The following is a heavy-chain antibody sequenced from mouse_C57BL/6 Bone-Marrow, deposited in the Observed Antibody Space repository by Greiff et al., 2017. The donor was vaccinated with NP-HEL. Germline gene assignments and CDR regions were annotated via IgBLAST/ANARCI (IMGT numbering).Heavy chain of an antibody. V-gene: IGHV14-2*01. CDR3: ARGVYDCWFAY. CDR1: GFNIKDYY. D-gene: IGHD2-3*01. CDR2: IDPEDGET. J-gene: IGHJ3*01. Sequence: EVMLVESGAELVKPGASVKLSCTASGFNIKDYYMHWVKQRTEQGLEWIGRIDPEDGETKYAQKFQGKATITADTSSNTAYLQLSSLTSEDTAVYYCARGVYDCWFAYWGQGTLVTVSA.